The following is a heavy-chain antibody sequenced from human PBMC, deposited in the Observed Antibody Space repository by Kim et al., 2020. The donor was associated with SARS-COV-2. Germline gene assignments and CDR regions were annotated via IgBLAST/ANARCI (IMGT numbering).Heavy chain of an antibody. D-gene: IGHD6-13*01. V-gene: IGHV3-30*01. CDR3: AREEDSSSPVIDY. J-gene: IGHJ4*02. Sequence: YPGSGKGRLTISRDNSKNTLYLQMNSLRAEDTAVYYCAREEDSSSPVIDYWGQGTLVTVSS.